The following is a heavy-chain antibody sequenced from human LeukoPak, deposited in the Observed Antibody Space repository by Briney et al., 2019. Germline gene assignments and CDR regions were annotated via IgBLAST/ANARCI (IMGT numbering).Heavy chain of an antibody. Sequence: ASVKVSCKASGYTFTGYYMHWVRQAPAQGLEWMGRINPNSGGTNYPQKFQGRVTMTRDTSISTAYMELSRLIYDDTAVYYCARVSPYYYDSSGYSGRRTHYFDYWGQGTLVTVSS. J-gene: IGHJ4*02. D-gene: IGHD3-22*01. CDR1: GYTFTGYY. CDR2: INPNSGGT. CDR3: ARVSPYYYDSSGYSGRRTHYFDY. V-gene: IGHV1-2*06.